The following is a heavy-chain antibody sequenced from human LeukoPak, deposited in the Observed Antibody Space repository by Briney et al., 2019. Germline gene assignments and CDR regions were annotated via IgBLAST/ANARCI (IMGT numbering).Heavy chain of an antibody. CDR1: GGSFSGYY. CDR2: INHSGST. CDR3: ARGLPAARRGAFDI. D-gene: IGHD2-2*01. J-gene: IGHJ3*02. Sequence: SETPSLTCAVYGGSFSGYYWSWIRQPPGKGLEWIGEINHSGSTNYNPSLKSRVTISVDTSKNQFSLKLSSVTAADTAVYYCARGLPAARRGAFDIWGQGTMVTVSS. V-gene: IGHV4-34*01.